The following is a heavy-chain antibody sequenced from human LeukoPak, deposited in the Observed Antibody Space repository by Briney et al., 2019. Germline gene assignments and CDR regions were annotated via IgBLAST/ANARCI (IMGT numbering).Heavy chain of an antibody. D-gene: IGHD3-22*01. CDR2: INHSGST. CDR1: GGTFSNYS. Sequence: SETLTLTCAVYGGTFSNYSLNWLRQPPGKGLEWIGEINHSGSTNYNPALKNRRAISVRTSTNKTLLQLSSVTAADTAAYYYSKRYYYDSSGYPKGNYFDYWGQGTLVTVSS. J-gene: IGHJ4*02. V-gene: IGHV4-34*08. CDR3: SKRYYYDSSGYPKGNYFDY.